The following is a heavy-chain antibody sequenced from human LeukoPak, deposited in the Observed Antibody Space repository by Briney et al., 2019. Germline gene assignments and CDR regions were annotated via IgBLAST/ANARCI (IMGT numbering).Heavy chain of an antibody. CDR3: AREFSGYQQLDY. CDR1: GFTFSTYS. CDR2: TSSSSSYI. J-gene: IGHJ4*02. V-gene: IGHV3-21*01. D-gene: IGHD5-12*01. Sequence: GGSLRLSCAASGFTFSTYSMNWVRQAPGKGLEWVSSTSSSSSYIFYADSVKGRFTISRDNANNSLYLQMNSLRAEDTAVYYCAREFSGYQQLDYWGQGTLVTVSS.